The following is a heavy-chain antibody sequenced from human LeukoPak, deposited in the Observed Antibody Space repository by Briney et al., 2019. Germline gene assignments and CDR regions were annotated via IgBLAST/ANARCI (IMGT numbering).Heavy chain of an antibody. CDR3: ARGPYEGGPYYFDY. Sequence: SETLSLTCAVYGGSFSGYYWSWIRQPPGKGLEWIGEINHSGSTNYNPSLKSRVTISVDTSKNQFSLKLSSVTAADTAVYYCARGPYEGGPYYFDYWGQGTLVTVSS. J-gene: IGHJ4*02. V-gene: IGHV4-34*01. D-gene: IGHD3-3*01. CDR2: INHSGST. CDR1: GGSFSGYY.